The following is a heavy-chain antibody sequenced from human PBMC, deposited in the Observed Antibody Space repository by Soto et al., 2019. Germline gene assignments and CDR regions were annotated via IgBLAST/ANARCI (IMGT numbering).Heavy chain of an antibody. Sequence: GESLKISCKGSGYIFTIYWIGWVRQMPGKGLEWMGIIYSGDSDIRYSPSFQGQVTISADKSISTAYLQWSSLKASDTAMYYCARRGNYYDSSGYYYSDYWGQGTLVTVSS. V-gene: IGHV5-51*01. D-gene: IGHD3-22*01. J-gene: IGHJ4*02. CDR2: IYSGDSDI. CDR1: GYIFTIYW. CDR3: ARRGNYYDSSGYYYSDY.